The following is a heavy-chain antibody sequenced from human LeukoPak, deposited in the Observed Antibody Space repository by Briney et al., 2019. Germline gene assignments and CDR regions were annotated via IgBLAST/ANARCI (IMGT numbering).Heavy chain of an antibody. CDR2: ISSSGSTT. Sequence: GGSLRLSCAASGFTLSSYEMNWVRQAPGKGLEWVSYISSSGSTTYYADSVKGRFTISRDNAKHSLYLQMNSLRAEDTAVYYCAKLAIVGATTADAFDIWGQGTMVTVSS. CDR3: AKLAIVGATTADAFDI. V-gene: IGHV3-48*03. J-gene: IGHJ3*02. CDR1: GFTLSSYE. D-gene: IGHD1-26*01.